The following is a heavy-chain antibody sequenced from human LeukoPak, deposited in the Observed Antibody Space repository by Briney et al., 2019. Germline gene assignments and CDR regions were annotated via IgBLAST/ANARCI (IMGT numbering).Heavy chain of an antibody. D-gene: IGHD3-3*01. CDR3: ARHPTYDFWSGYYMYYFDY. J-gene: IGHJ4*02. Sequence: SETLSLTCTVSGGSISSSSYYWGWIRQPPGKGLEWIGSIYYSGSTYYNPSLKSRVTISVDTSKNQFSLKLSSVTAADTAVYYCARHPTYDFWSGYYMYYFDYWGQGTLVTVSS. V-gene: IGHV4-39*01. CDR2: IYYSGST. CDR1: GGSISSSSYY.